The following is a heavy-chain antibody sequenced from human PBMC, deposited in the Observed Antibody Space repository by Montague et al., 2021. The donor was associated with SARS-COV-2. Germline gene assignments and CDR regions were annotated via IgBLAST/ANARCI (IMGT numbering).Heavy chain of an antibody. CDR1: GDSASTYGVA. CDR2: TIYTGSAWYN. J-gene: IGHJ4*02. V-gene: IGHV6-1*01. CDR3: ARHSYRTFDF. D-gene: IGHD3-10*01. Sequence: CPISGDSASTYGVAWDWIRQSPSRGLEWLGMTIYTGSAWYNEYAESVKGRITINPDTPKNQFSLHLTSVTPEDTAVYYCARHSYRTFDFWGQGTLVTVSS.